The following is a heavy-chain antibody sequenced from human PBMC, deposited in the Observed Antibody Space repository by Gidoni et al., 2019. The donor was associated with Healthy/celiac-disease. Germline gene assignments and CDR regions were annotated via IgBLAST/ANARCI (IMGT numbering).Heavy chain of an antibody. CDR1: RFTHSSYA. J-gene: IGHJ4*02. D-gene: IGHD3-22*01. V-gene: IGHV3-23*01. CDR3: AKDVSIVVVILDY. CDR2: ISGSGGST. Sequence: EVRLLESGGGLVQHGGCLKISCDATRFTHSSYAMSWVRPAPGKGLEWVSAISGSGGSTYYEDSVKGRFTISRDNSKNTLYLQMNILRAEDTAVYYCAKDVSIVVVILDYWGQGTLVTVSS.